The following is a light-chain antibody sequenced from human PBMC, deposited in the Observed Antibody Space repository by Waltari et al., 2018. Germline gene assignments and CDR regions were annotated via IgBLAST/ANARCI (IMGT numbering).Light chain of an antibody. CDR2: EVS. V-gene: IGLV2-14*01. CDR1: SSDVGGYNY. Sequence: QSALTQPASVSGSPGQSITISCTGTSSDVGGYNYVSWYQQHPGKAPKLMIYEVSKRPSGVSNGFSGSKSGHTASLTISGLQAEDEADYYCSSYTSSSTLVFGGGTKLTVL. J-gene: IGLJ3*02. CDR3: SSYTSSSTLV.